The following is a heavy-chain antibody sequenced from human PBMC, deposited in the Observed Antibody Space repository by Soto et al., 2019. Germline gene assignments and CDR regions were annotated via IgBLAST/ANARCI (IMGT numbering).Heavy chain of an antibody. J-gene: IGHJ4*02. CDR2: IYYSGST. V-gene: IGHV4-61*01. CDR1: GGSVSSGSFY. D-gene: IGHD3-3*01. Sequence: SETLSLTCTVSGGSVSSGSFYWSWIRQPPGKGLEWIGYIYYSGSTNYNPSLKSRVTISVDTSKNQFSLKLSSVTAADTAVYYCARTHYDFWSGYSDYWGQGTLVTVSS. CDR3: ARTHYDFWSGYSDY.